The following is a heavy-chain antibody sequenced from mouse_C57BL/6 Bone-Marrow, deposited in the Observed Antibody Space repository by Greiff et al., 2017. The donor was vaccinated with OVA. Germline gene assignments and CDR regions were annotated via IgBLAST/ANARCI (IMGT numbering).Heavy chain of an antibody. CDR1: GYTLTDYY. J-gene: IGHJ1*03. CDR3: ARVSTTVWYFDV. CDR2: INPNNGGT. V-gene: IGHV1-26*01. D-gene: IGHD1-1*01. Sequence: EVQLQQSGPELVKPGASVKISCKASGYTLTDYYMNWVKQSHGKSLEWIGDINPNNGGTSYNQKFKGKATLTVDKSSSTAYMELRSLTSEDSAVYYSARVSTTVWYFDVWGTGTTVTVAS.